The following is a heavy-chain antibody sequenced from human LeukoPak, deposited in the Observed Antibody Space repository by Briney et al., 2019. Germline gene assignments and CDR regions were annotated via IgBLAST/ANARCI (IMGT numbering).Heavy chain of an antibody. D-gene: IGHD2-15*01. CDR1: GYTFTSYY. V-gene: IGHV1-46*01. CDR2: IDPSDGYT. Sequence: ASVKVSCKASGYTFTSYYIHWVRQAPGQGLEWMGVIDPSDGYTSYPQKFQGRVTLTRDSSTNTVYMELSSLRSEDTAVYFCARDGPPDTILLPPGRRKFDPWGQGTLVTVSP. CDR3: ARDGPPDTILLPPGRRKFDP. J-gene: IGHJ5*02.